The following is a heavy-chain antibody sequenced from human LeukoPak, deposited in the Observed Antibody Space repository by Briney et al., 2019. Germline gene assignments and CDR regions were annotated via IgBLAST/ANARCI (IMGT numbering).Heavy chain of an antibody. J-gene: IGHJ4*02. CDR2: IKQDGSEK. CDR3: ARVLSTYGSWEFDY. V-gene: IGHV3-7*01. Sequence: PGGSLRLSCAASGFTFSSHWMSWVRQAPGKGLEWVANIKQDGSEKYYVDSVKGRFTISRDNAKNSLYLQMNSLRAEDTAVYYCARVLSTYGSWEFDYWGQGTLVTVSS. CDR1: GFTFSSHW. D-gene: IGHD6-13*01.